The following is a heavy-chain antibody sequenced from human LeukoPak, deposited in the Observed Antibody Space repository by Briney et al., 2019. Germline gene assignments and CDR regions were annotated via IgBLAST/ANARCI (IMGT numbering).Heavy chain of an antibody. D-gene: IGHD3-10*01. Sequence: GGSLRLSCAASGFSFSSYSMNWVRQAPGKGLEWVSYITSSSSTMFYADSVKGRFTISRDNAKNSLFLQMDSLRAEDTAVYYCGIWFGELFGRGQGTLVTVSS. V-gene: IGHV3-48*04. CDR1: GFSFSSYS. CDR2: ITSSSSTM. J-gene: IGHJ4*02. CDR3: GIWFGELFG.